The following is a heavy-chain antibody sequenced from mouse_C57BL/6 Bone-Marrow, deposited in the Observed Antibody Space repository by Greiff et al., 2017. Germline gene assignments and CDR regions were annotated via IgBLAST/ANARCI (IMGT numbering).Heavy chain of an antibody. V-gene: IGHV1-82*01. CDR2: IYPGDGDT. D-gene: IGHD2-13*01. J-gene: IGHJ3*01. CDR1: GYAFSSSW. Sequence: VQLQQSGPELVKPGASVKISCKASGYAFSSSWMNWVKQRPGKGLEWIGRIYPGDGDTNYKGKFKGKATLTADKSSSTAYMQLSSLTSEDSAVCFCAGGDYLAYWGQGTLVTVSA. CDR3: AGGDYLAY.